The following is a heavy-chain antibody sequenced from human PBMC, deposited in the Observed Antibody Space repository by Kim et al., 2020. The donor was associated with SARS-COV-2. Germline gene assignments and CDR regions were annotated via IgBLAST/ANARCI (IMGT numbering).Heavy chain of an antibody. D-gene: IGHD1-26*01. Sequence: KYYADAGKGRFTISRDNSKNTLYLQMNSLRAEDTAVYYCAREGIVGSFDYWGQGTLVTVSS. V-gene: IGHV3-30*01. CDR3: AREGIVGSFDY. CDR2: K. J-gene: IGHJ4*02.